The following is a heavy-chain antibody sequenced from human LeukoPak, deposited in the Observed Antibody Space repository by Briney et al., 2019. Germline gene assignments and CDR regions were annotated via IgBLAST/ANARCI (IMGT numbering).Heavy chain of an antibody. D-gene: IGHD6-13*01. CDR3: AREAAADVFDI. Sequence: SGGSLRRSCAASRFTFSSYEMNWVRQTPGKGLEWVSYISSSGSTISYADSVKGRFTISRDNAKNSLYLQMNSLRADDTAVYYCAREAAADVFDIWGQGTMVTVSS. CDR2: ISSSGSTI. J-gene: IGHJ3*02. CDR1: RFTFSSYE. V-gene: IGHV3-48*03.